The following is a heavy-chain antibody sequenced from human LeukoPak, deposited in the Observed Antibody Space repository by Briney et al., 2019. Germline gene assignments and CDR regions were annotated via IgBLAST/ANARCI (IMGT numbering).Heavy chain of an antibody. CDR2: VHTSGGT. V-gene: IGHV4-61*02. CDR3: ASSPEDAFDI. J-gene: IGHJ3*02. Sequence: SSETLSLTCSVSGGSISSGNYYWTWIRQPAGKGLEWIGRVHTSGGTNYIPSLKSRLTISVDTSKNQFSLKLSSVTAADTAVYYCASSPEDAFDIWGQGTMVTVSS. CDR1: GGSISSGNYY.